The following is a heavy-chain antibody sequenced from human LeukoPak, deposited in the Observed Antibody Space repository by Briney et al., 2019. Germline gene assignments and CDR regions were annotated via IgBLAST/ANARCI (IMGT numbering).Heavy chain of an antibody. CDR2: ISYSGST. V-gene: IGHV4-59*12. Sequence: SETLSLTCTVSSGSINGYYWSWIRQPPGKGLEWVGYISYSGSTNYNPSLKSRVTISVDTSKNQFSLKLSSVTAADTAVYYCARDRRRPYLWLGSNGMDVWGQGTTVTVSS. CDR3: ARDRRRPYLWLGSNGMDV. CDR1: SGSINGYY. J-gene: IGHJ6*02. D-gene: IGHD3-10*01.